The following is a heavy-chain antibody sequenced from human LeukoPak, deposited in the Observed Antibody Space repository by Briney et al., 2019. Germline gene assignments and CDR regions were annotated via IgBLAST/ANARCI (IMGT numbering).Heavy chain of an antibody. CDR2: INQDGSAR. CDR1: EFTFSRFW. D-gene: IGHD5-18*01. J-gene: IGHJ4*02. V-gene: IGHV3-7*01. Sequence: GGSLRLSCVASEFTFSRFWMSWVRQAPGKGLEWVAHINQDGSARYYVDSVKGRFTISRDNAKNSLYLQMNSLRAEDTAVYYCVREEYSLFDYWGQGTLVTVSS. CDR3: VREEYSLFDY.